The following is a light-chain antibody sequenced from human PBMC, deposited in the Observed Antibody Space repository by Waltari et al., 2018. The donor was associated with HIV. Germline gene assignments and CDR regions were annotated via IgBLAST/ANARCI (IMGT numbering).Light chain of an antibody. CDR1: NIAGRT. J-gene: IGLJ2*01. Sequence: YVLTQPPSVSVAPGQTARITCGGDNIAGRTAHWYQRRPGQAPALVVFDDSDRPSGIPERFSGSISGNTATLIISRVEDGDEADYYCQVWDESNEQVVFGGGTRLTVL. V-gene: IGLV3-21*02. CDR3: QVWDESNEQVV. CDR2: DDS.